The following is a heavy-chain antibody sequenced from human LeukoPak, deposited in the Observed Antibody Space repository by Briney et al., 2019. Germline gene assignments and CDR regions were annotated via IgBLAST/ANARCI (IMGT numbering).Heavy chain of an antibody. J-gene: IGHJ4*02. CDR1: GGSISSSSYY. CDR2: IYYSGST. V-gene: IGHV4-39*01. CDR3: ARFDIVGATSQL. D-gene: IGHD1-26*01. Sequence: SETLSLTCTVSGGSISSSSYYWGWIRQPPGKGLGWIGSIYYSGSTYYNPSLKSRVTISVDTSKNQFSLKLSSVTAADTAVYYCARFDIVGATSQLWGQGTLVTVSS.